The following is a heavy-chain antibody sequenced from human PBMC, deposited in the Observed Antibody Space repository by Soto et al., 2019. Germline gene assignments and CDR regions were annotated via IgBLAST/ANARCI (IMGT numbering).Heavy chain of an antibody. CDR2: IYYSGST. CDR1: GGSISSGGYY. V-gene: IGHV4-31*03. Sequence: SETLSLACTVSGGSISSGGYYWSWIRQHPGKGLEWIGYIYYSGSTYYNPSLKSRVTISVDTSKNQFSLKLSSVTAADTAVYYCARDGQSYYGSGKDGMDVWGQGTTVTIS. D-gene: IGHD3-10*01. CDR3: ARDGQSYYGSGKDGMDV. J-gene: IGHJ6*02.